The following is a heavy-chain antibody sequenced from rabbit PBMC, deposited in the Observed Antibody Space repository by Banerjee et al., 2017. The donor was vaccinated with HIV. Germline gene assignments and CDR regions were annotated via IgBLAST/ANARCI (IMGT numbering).Heavy chain of an antibody. CDR3: ARDLAGVIGWNFNL. CDR1: GFSFSNRYV. D-gene: IGHD4-1*01. Sequence: QEQLEESGGGLVKPEGSLTLTCKASGFSFSNRYVMCWVRQAPGKGLEWIACINTSSGNTVYASWAKGRFTISRSTSLNTVDLKMTSLTVADTATYFCARDLAGVIGWNFNLWGPGTLVTVS. V-gene: IGHV1S43*01. CDR2: INTSSGNT. J-gene: IGHJ4*01.